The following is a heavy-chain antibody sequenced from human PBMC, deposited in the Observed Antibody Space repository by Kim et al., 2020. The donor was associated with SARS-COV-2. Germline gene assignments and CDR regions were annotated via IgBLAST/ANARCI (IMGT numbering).Heavy chain of an antibody. CDR1: GFTFSSYA. Sequence: GGSLRLSCAASGFTFSSYAMHWVRQAPGKGLEWVAVISYDGSNKYYADSVKGRFTISRDNSKNTLYLQMNSLRAEDTAVYYCARWRTVTAFDYWGQGTLVTVSS. V-gene: IGHV3-30*04. CDR3: ARWRTVTAFDY. CDR2: ISYDGSNK. J-gene: IGHJ4*02. D-gene: IGHD2-21*02.